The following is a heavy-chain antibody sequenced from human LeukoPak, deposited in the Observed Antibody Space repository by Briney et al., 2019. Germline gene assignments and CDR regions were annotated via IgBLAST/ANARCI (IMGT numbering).Heavy chain of an antibody. CDR1: GDSVSSNSAA. CDR2: TYYRSKWYN. CDR3: ARGLRLLWSKPVDY. D-gene: IGHD3-10*01. V-gene: IGHV6-1*01. Sequence: SQTLSLTCAISGDSVSSNSAAWNWIRQSPSRGLEWLGRTYYRSKWYNDYAVSVKSRITINPDTSKNQFSLKLSSVTAADTAVYYCARGLRLLWSKPVDYWGQGTLVTVSS. J-gene: IGHJ4*02.